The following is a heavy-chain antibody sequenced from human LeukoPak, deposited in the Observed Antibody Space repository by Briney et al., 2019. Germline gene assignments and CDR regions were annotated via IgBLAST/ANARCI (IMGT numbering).Heavy chain of an antibody. V-gene: IGHV3-7*01. Sequence: GGSLRLSCAASGFSFKNYAMSWVRQAPGKGLEFVANINPDGSGKYYGDSVKGRFTISRDNAENSLDLQMNSLRVEDTAVYFCSNSYLRDWGQGTLVTVSS. J-gene: IGHJ1*01. CDR2: INPDGSGK. D-gene: IGHD3-10*01. CDR1: GFSFKNYA. CDR3: SNSYLRD.